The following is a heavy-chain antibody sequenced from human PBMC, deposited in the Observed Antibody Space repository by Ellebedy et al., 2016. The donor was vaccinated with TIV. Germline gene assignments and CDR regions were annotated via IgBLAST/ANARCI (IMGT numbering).Heavy chain of an antibody. CDR2: VKSKTDGGTT. CDR3: ATGEDLDAFDI. CDR1: GFTFTNAW. V-gene: IGHV3-15*01. J-gene: IGHJ3*02. Sequence: GGPLRLSXAASGFTFTNAWMHWVRQAPGKGLVWVGRVKSKTDGGTTDYVASVRGRFTISRDDSKNTLDLQMNSLKTEDTAVYYCATGEDLDAFDIWGQGTMVTVSS. D-gene: IGHD2-15*01.